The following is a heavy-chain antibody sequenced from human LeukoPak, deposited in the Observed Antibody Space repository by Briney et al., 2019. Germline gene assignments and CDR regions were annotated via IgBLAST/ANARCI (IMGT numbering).Heavy chain of an antibody. V-gene: IGHV1-18*01. CDR3: ARDRSGYEGGDY. J-gene: IGHJ4*02. CDR2: ISPYNTNT. D-gene: IGHD5-12*01. CDR1: GYTFRCYG. Sequence: ASVKVSCKASGYTFRCYGISWVRQAPGQGLEWMGWISPYNTNTNNAQNLQGRVTMTTDTSTSTAYMELRSLTADDTAVYYCARDRSGYEGGDYWGQGTLVTVSS.